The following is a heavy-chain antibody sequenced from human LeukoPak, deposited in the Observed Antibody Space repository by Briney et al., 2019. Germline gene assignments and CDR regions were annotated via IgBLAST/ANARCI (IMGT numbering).Heavy chain of an antibody. Sequence: PSETLSLTCTVSGGSISSYYWSWIRQPPGKGLEWIGYIYYSGSTNYNPSLKSRVTISVDTSKNQFSLKLSSVTAADTAVYYCARLDGGPTGWYFAFDIWGQGTMVTVSS. CDR3: ARLDGGPTGWYFAFDI. V-gene: IGHV4-59*08. CDR2: IYYSGST. CDR1: GGSISSYY. D-gene: IGHD6-19*01. J-gene: IGHJ3*02.